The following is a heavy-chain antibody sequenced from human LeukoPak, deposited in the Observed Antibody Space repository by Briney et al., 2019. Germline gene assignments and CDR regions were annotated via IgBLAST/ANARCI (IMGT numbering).Heavy chain of an antibody. CDR3: ARRAMIVVATPAVDY. CDR2: IDWNGGST. V-gene: IGHV3-20*04. D-gene: IGHD3-22*01. J-gene: IGHJ4*02. CDR1: GFTFDEYG. Sequence: PGGSLRLSCAASGFTFDEYGMSWVRQTPGKGLEWVAGIDWNGGSTGYADPAKGRFTISRNNAKNSLYLQMNSLRAEDTALYYCARRAMIVVATPAVDYWGQGTLVTVSS.